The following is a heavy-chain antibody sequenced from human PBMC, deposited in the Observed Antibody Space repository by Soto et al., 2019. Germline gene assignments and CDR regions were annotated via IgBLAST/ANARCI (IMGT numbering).Heavy chain of an antibody. Sequence: TSETLSLTCTVSGGSISSGGYYWSWIRQHPGKGLEWIGYIYYSGSTYYNPSLKSRVTISVDTSKNQFSLKLTSVTAADTAVYYCATRFYTPGVLFDYGGQGTRVTV. J-gene: IGHJ4*02. CDR2: IYYSGST. CDR1: GGSISSGGYY. V-gene: IGHV4-31*03. CDR3: ATRFYTPGVLFDY. D-gene: IGHD2-2*02.